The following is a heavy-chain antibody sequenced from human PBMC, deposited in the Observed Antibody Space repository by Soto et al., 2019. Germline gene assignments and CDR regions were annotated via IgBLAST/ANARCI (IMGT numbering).Heavy chain of an antibody. J-gene: IGHJ6*02. CDR3: AHSRCGGDCLQSYSSHYYYGMDV. Sequence: QITLKESGPTLVRPTQTLTLTCTFSGFSLSTSGVGVGWIRQPPGKALEWLALIYWEDDKRYSPSLKSRLTITKYTSKNQVVLTMTNMDPVDTATYHCAHSRCGGDCLQSYSSHYYYGMDVWGQGTTVTVSS. D-gene: IGHD2-21*02. CDR1: GFSLSTSGVG. CDR2: IYWEDDK. V-gene: IGHV2-5*02.